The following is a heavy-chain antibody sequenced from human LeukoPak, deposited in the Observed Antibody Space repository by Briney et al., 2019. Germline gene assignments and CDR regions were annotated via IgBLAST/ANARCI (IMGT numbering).Heavy chain of an antibody. V-gene: IGHV3-23*01. D-gene: IGHD3-10*01. CDR2: IRGSGGST. Sequence: GGSLRLSCAASGFTFSSYAMSWVRQAPGKGLEWVSAIRGSGGSTYYADSVKGRFTISRDNSKNTLYLQMNSLRAEDTAVYYCAVDYGSGSYFFYYYYGMDVWGKGTTVTVSS. J-gene: IGHJ6*04. CDR1: GFTFSSYA. CDR3: AVDYGSGSYFFYYYYGMDV.